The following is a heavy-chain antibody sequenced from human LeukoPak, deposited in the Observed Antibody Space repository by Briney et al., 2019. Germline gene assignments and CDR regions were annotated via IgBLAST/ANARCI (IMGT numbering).Heavy chain of an antibody. Sequence: SETLSLSCTVYGGSSSDYYWTWIRQPPGKGLEWIGEISHVGITNYSPSVQSRIKISIDTSKNQFSLKLSSVTAADTAVYYCARHLRCSSTSCYYFDYWGQGTLVTVSS. D-gene: IGHD2-2*01. CDR3: ARHLRCSSTSCYYFDY. V-gene: IGHV4-34*01. CDR2: ISHVGIT. J-gene: IGHJ4*02. CDR1: GGSSSDYY.